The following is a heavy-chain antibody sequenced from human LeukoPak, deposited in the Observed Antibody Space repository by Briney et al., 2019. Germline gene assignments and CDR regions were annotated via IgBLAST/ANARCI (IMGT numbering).Heavy chain of an antibody. V-gene: IGHV4-59*01. D-gene: IGHD6-13*01. CDR2: IYYSGST. J-gene: IGHJ3*02. CDR1: GGIISSYY. Sequence: PSETLSLTCTVSGGIISSYYWSWIRQPPGKGLEWIGYIYYSGSTNYNPSLKSRVTISVDTSKNQFSLKLSSVTAADTAVYYCATYSSDAFDIWGQGTMVTVSS. CDR3: ATYSSDAFDI.